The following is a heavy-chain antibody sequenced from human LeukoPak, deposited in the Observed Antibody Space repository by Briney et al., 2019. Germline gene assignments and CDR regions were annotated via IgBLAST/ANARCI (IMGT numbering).Heavy chain of an antibody. V-gene: IGHV4-34*01. CDR3: ARGRAYYDILTGYYKSGGYDY. J-gene: IGHJ4*02. Sequence: SETLSLTCAVYGGSFSGYYWSWIRQPPGKGLEWIGEINHSGSTNYNPSLKSRVTISVDTSKNQFSLKLSSVTAADTAVYYFARGRAYYDILTGYYKSGGYDYWGQGTLVTVSS. CDR1: GGSFSGYY. D-gene: IGHD3-9*01. CDR2: INHSGST.